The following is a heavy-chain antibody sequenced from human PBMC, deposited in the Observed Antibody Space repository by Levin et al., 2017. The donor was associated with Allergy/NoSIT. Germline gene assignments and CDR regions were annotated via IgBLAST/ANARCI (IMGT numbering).Heavy chain of an antibody. V-gene: IGHV3-23*01. Sequence: LTCAASGFTFSSHAVNWVRQARGKGLEWVSAFSGSDGRTYYADSVKGRFTISRDDSKNTLYLQMNSLRAEDTAIYYCAKGHSYASGASWGQGTLVTVSS. CDR1: GFTFSSHA. CDR2: FSGSDGRT. CDR3: AKGHSYASGAS. J-gene: IGHJ5*02. D-gene: IGHD3-10*01.